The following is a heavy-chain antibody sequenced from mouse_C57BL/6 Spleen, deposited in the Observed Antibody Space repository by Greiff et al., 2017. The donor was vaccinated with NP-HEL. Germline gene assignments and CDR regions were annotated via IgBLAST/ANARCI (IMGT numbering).Heavy chain of an antibody. CDR3: ARHEGKGLYYYGSSNPAWFAY. CDR2: FYPGSGSI. CDR1: GYTFTEYT. J-gene: IGHJ3*01. Sequence: QVQLQQSGAELVKPGASVKLSCKASGYTFTEYTIHWVKQRSGQGLEWIGWFYPGSGSIKYNEKFKDKATLTADKSSSTVYMELSRLTSEDSAVYFCARHEGKGLYYYGSSNPAWFAYWGQGTLVTVSA. V-gene: IGHV1-62-2*01. D-gene: IGHD1-1*01.